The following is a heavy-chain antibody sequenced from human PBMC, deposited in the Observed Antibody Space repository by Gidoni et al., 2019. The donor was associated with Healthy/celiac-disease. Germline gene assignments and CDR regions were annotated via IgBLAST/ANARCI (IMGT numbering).Heavy chain of an antibody. Sequence: QVQLVEPGGGVVQPGRSLSLSCAASGFTFSSYGMHWVRQAPGKGLEWVAVISYDGSNKYYADSVKGRFTISRDNSKNTLYLQMNSLRAEDTAVYYCAKEFDYWGQGTLVTVSS. CDR1: GFTFSSYG. J-gene: IGHJ4*02. V-gene: IGHV3-30*18. CDR3: AKEFDY. CDR2: ISYDGSNK.